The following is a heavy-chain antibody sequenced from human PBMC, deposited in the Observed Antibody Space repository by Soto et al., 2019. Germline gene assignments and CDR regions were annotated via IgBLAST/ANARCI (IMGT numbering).Heavy chain of an antibody. J-gene: IGHJ5*02. V-gene: IGHV3-48*02. D-gene: IGHD6-19*01. CDR2: ISGNSGSI. CDR1: GFTISTYP. CDR3: TRQNLEQSSGWYP. Sequence: EVQLVESGGGLVQPGGSLRLSCAASGFTISTYPMNWVRQAPGKGLEWVSYISGNSGSIYYADSVKGRFIISRDNAKNSLYLHLNSLREDDTAVYYGTRQNLEQSSGWYPWGQGTLVTVSS.